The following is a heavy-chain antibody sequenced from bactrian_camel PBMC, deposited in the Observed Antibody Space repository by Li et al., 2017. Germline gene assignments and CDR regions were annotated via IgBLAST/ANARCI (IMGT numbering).Heavy chain of an antibody. CDR3: AALGCRHRGLTHNY. CDR2: IRSDGTI. CDR1: GYRFSETN. V-gene: IGHV3S57*01. D-gene: IGHD3*01. J-gene: IGHJ4*01. Sequence: VQLVESGGGSVQAGGALRVSCTASGYRFSETNWGWYRQSPGKERELVSSIRSDGTIRDASSVKGRFTVSQDSEKNSWYLQMNDLQTDDTAMYYCAALGCRHRGLTHNYWGQGTQVTVS.